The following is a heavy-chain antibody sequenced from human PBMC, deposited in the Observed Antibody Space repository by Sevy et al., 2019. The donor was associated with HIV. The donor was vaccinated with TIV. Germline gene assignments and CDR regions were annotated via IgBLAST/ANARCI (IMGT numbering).Heavy chain of an antibody. D-gene: IGHD6-19*01. V-gene: IGHV3-23*01. CDR2: ISGSGGDT. Sequence: GGSLRLSCAGSGFTFRTSAMSWVRQAPGKGLEWVAVISGSGGDTYYADSVKGRFTISRDNSKNTLYLQMSSLRAEDTAVYYCAKVLYSSGWSGDYFDYWGQRTLVTVSS. CDR1: GFTFRTSA. J-gene: IGHJ4*02. CDR3: AKVLYSSGWSGDYFDY.